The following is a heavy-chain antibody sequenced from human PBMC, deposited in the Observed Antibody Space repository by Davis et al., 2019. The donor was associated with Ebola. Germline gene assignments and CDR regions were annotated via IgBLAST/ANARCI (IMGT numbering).Heavy chain of an antibody. V-gene: IGHV3-23*01. CDR1: GFTFTNYA. D-gene: IGHD6-19*01. Sequence: GESLKISCEASGFTFTNYAMSWVRQGPGQGLEWVAGISGAGYNTYHADSVKGRFTISRDNSKNTLYLQMNSLSADGTAVYYCATCGFCVSSSGIDYRGQGTLVTVSS. CDR2: ISGAGYNT. J-gene: IGHJ4*02. CDR3: ATCGFCVSSSGIDY.